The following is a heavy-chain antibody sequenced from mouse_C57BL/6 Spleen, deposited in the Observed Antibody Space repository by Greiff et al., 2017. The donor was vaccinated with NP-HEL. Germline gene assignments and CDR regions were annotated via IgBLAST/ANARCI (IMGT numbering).Heavy chain of an antibody. CDR1: GYTFTDYN. V-gene: IGHV1-18*01. D-gene: IGHD2-3*01. CDR3: ARRAGYYVWLAY. CDR2: INPNNGGT. J-gene: IGHJ3*01. Sequence: EVQLQQSGPELVKPGASVKIPCKASGYTFTDYNMDWVKQSHGKSLEWIGDINPNNGGTIDNQKFKGKATLTVDKSSSTAYMELRSLTSEDTAVYYCARRAGYYVWLAYWGQGTLVTVSA.